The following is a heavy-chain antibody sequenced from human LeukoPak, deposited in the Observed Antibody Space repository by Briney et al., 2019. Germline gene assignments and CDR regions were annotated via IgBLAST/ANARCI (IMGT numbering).Heavy chain of an antibody. CDR3: ARPVQSGYGSASDYYYMDV. V-gene: IGHV4-4*07. D-gene: IGHD3-10*01. CDR1: GGSISSYY. J-gene: IGHJ6*03. Sequence: SETLSLTCTVSGGSISSYYWSWIRQPAGKGLEWIGRIYTSGSTNYNPSLKSRVTMSVDTSKNQFSLKLSSVTAADTAVYYCARPVQSGYGSASDYYYMDVWGKGTTVTISS. CDR2: IYTSGST.